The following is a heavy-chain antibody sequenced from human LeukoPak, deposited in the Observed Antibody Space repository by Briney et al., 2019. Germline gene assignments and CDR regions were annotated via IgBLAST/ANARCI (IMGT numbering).Heavy chain of an antibody. CDR2: ISSSSSYI. CDR1: GFTFDTYS. J-gene: IGHJ4*02. D-gene: IGHD6-13*01. Sequence: GGSLRLSCAASGFTFDTYSMNWVRQAPGKGLEWVSSISSSSSYIYYADSVKGRFTISRDNAKNSLFLQMNSLRAEDTAVYYCARSPGGTWSFDFWGQGTLVTVSS. CDR3: ARSPGGTWSFDF. V-gene: IGHV3-21*01.